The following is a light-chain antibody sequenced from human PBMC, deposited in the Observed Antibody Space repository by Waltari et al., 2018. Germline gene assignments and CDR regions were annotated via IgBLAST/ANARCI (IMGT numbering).Light chain of an antibody. Sequence: DIVMTQSPDSLAVSLGERATINCKSSQCVSDSINSKHYLAWYRQKPGQPPKLLISWASTREFGVPDRFSGRGSGTDFTLTISSLQAEDVAVYYCQQYYAVPPTFGPGTKVEIK. CDR2: WAS. V-gene: IGKV4-1*01. CDR3: QQYYAVPPT. J-gene: IGKJ1*01. CDR1: QCVSDSINSKHY.